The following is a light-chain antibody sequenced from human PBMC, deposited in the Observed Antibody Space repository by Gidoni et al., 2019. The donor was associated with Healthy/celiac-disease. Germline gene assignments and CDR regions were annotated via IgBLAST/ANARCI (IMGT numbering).Light chain of an antibody. V-gene: IGLV3-19*01. CDR2: GKN. CDR1: ILRNFY. Sequence: SSELTQDPAVSVALGQTVRITCQGDILRNFYASWYQQKPGQAPVLVIYGKNNRPSGIPDRFSCSSSGNTASLTITGAQAEDEADYYCNSRDSSGKHVVFGGGTKLTVL. J-gene: IGLJ3*02. CDR3: NSRDSSGKHVV.